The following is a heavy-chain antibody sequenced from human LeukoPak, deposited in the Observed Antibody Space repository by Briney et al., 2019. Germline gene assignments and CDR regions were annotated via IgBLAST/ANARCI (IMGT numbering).Heavy chain of an antibody. V-gene: IGHV1-46*01. CDR1: GYTFTGYY. J-gene: IGHJ4*02. CDR3: ARDPVNGGNLNNGYFDQ. D-gene: IGHD4-23*01. Sequence: ASVKVSCKASGYTFTGYYMHWVRQAPGQGLEWMGIINPSGGSTRNAQKFQGRVTMTRDTSTSTVYMELSSLRSEDTAVYYCARDPVNGGNLNNGYFDQWGQGALVTVSS. CDR2: INPSGGST.